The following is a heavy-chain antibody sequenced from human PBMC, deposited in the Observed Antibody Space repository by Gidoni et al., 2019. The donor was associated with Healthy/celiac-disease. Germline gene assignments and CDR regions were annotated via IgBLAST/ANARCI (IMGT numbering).Heavy chain of an antibody. D-gene: IGHD3-22*01. CDR1: GFTFSSYA. J-gene: IGHJ4*02. V-gene: IGHV3-23*01. CDR3: AKANLYYYDSSGYYFPFGALDY. CDR2: ISGSGGST. Sequence: EVQLLESGGGLVQPGGSLRLSRAASGFTFSSYAMSWVRQAPGKGLEWVAAISGSGGSTYYADSVKGRFTISRDNSKNTLYLQMNSLRAEDTAVYYCAKANLYYYDSSGYYFPFGALDYWGQGTLVTVSS.